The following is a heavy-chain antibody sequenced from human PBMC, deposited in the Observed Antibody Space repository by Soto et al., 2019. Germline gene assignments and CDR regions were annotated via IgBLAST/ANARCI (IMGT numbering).Heavy chain of an antibody. D-gene: IGHD4-17*01. CDR1: SGSISSSNW. CDR3: ARVYGDYVAIDY. CDR2: IYHSGST. Sequence: SETLSLTCAVSSGSISSSNWWSWVRQPPGKGLEWIGEIYHSGSTNYNPSLKSRVTISVDKSKDQFSLKLSSVTAADTAVYYCARVYGDYVAIDYWGQGTLVTVSS. J-gene: IGHJ4*02. V-gene: IGHV4-4*02.